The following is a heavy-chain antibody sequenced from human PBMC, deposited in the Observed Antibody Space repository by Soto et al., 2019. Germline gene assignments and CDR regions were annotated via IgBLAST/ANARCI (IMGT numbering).Heavy chain of an antibody. CDR1: SGSISSSSYY. CDR3: ARRTGLTRVEY. V-gene: IGHV4-30-4*02. D-gene: IGHD1-1*01. CDR2: IYYTGST. J-gene: IGHJ4*02. Sequence: PSDTLSLTCNVSSGSISSSSYYWVLIRQPPGKGLEWIGYIYYTGSTYYNPSLKSRVTISVDTSKNQFSLKLSSVTAADTAVYYCARRTGLTRVEYWGRGTLVTSPQ.